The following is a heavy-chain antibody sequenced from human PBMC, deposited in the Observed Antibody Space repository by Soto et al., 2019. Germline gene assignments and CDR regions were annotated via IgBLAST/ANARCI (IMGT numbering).Heavy chain of an antibody. V-gene: IGHV3-53*01. CDR1: GFTVSSNY. Sequence: PGGSLRLSCAASGFTVSSNYMSWVRQAPGKGLEWVSVIYSGGSTYYADSVKGRFTISRDNSKNTLYLQMNSLRAEDTAVYYCAKPKLYDFWSGYFDYWGQGTLVTVSS. D-gene: IGHD3-3*01. CDR3: AKPKLYDFWSGYFDY. CDR2: IYSGGST. J-gene: IGHJ4*02.